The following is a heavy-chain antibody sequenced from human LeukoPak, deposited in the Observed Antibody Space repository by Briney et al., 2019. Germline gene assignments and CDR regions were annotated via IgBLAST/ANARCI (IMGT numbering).Heavy chain of an antibody. CDR1: GGTFSSYA. Sequence: EASVKVSCKASGGTFSSYAISWVRHAPGQGLEWMGGIIPIFGTANYAQKFQGRVTITTDESTSTAYMELSSLRSEDTAVYYCALQVHYYYMDVWGQGTLVTVSS. CDR2: IIPIFGTA. CDR3: ALQVHYYYMDV. V-gene: IGHV1-69*05. J-gene: IGHJ6*03.